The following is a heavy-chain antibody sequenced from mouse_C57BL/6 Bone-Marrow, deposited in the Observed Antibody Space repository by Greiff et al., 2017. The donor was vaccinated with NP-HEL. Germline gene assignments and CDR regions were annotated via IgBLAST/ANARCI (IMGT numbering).Heavy chain of an antibody. Sequence: QVQLQQPGAELVRPGTSVKLSCKASGYTFTSYWMHWVKQRPGQGLEWIGVIDPSDSYTNYNQKFKGKATLTVDTSSSTAYMQLSSLTSEDSAVYYCARPYGYPYDWGQGTTLTVSS. D-gene: IGHD2-2*01. CDR3: ARPYGYPYD. V-gene: IGHV1-59*01. CDR2: IDPSDSYT. J-gene: IGHJ2*01. CDR1: GYTFTSYW.